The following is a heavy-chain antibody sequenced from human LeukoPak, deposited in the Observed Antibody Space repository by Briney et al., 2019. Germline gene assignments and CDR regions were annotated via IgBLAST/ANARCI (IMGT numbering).Heavy chain of an antibody. J-gene: IGHJ3*02. Sequence: GGSLRLSCAASGFTFSTYAMNWVRQAPGKGLEWVSVIGRSDGSTYYADPVKGRFTISRDNSKNTLYLQMNSLRAEDTAVYYCARATISVAYAFDIWGQGTMVTVSS. D-gene: IGHD6-19*01. CDR2: IGRSDGST. CDR1: GFTFSTYA. CDR3: ARATISVAYAFDI. V-gene: IGHV3-23*01.